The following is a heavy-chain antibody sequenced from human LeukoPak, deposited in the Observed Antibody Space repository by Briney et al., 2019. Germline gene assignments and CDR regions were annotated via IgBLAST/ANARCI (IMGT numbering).Heavy chain of an antibody. D-gene: IGHD2-21*02. CDR3: ARGALGGDSIFLYFDY. CDR2: ISYDGSNK. V-gene: IGHV3-30*19. J-gene: IGHJ4*02. CDR1: GFTFNCYG. Sequence: GRSLRLSCAASGFTFNCYGMHWVRQAPGKGLEWVAVISYDGSNKYYADSVKGRFTISRDNSKNTLYLQMNSLRAEDTAVYYCARGALGGDSIFLYFDYWGQGTLVTVSS.